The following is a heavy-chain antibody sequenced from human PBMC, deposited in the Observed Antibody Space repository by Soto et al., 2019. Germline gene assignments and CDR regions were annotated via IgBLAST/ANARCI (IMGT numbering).Heavy chain of an antibody. J-gene: IGHJ4*02. D-gene: IGHD4-17*01. CDR3: AHAGDYDLLSFDH. CDR1: GFSLTTTHMG. CDR2: IYWDDDK. Sequence: QITLKESGPPLVRPAQTLTLTCAFSGFSLTTTHMGVAWIRQPSGKAPEWLALIYWDDDKRYSPSLKNRLAISKDTSRNRVVLTITNMNPEDTGTYFCAHAGDYDLLSFDHWGPGTLVTVSS. V-gene: IGHV2-5*02.